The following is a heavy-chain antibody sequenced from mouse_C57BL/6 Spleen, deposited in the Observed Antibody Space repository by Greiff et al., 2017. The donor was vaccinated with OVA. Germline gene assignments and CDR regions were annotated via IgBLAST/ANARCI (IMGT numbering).Heavy chain of an antibody. CDR1: GFNIKNTY. Sequence: VHVKQSVAELVRPGASVKLSCTASGFNIKNTYMHWVKQRPEQGLEWIGRIDPANGNTKYAPKFQGKATITADTSSNTAYLQLSSLTSEDTAIYYCARSYGSSHRYFDVWGTGTTVTVSS. D-gene: IGHD1-1*01. V-gene: IGHV14-3*01. J-gene: IGHJ1*03. CDR2: IDPANGNT. CDR3: ARSYGSSHRYFDV.